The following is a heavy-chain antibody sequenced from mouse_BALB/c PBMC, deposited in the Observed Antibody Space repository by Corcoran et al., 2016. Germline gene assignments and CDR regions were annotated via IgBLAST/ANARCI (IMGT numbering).Heavy chain of an antibody. Sequence: QVQLQQSGAELMKPGASVKISCKATGYTFSSYWIEGVKQRPGHGLEWSGEILPGSGSTNYNEKFKGKATFTADTSSNTAYMPLSSLTSEDSAVYYCARGQAPVSRYGFAYWGQGTLVTVSA. D-gene: IGHD2-14*01. CDR3: ARGQAPVSRYGFAY. CDR2: ILPGSGST. V-gene: IGHV1-9*01. CDR1: GYTFSSYW. J-gene: IGHJ3*01.